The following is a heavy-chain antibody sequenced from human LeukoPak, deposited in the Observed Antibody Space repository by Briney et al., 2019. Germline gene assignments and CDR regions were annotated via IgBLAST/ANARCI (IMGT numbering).Heavy chain of an antibody. J-gene: IGHJ6*02. D-gene: IGHD3-16*01. CDR3: ARVRGGRSWYYYGMDV. Sequence: GGSLRLSCAASGFTFSNFAIHWVRQAPGKGLEWVAVISYDGDNEYYADSVKGQFTISRDNSKDRLYLQMNSLRPEDTAMYYCARVRGGRSWYYYGMDVWGRGTTVTVSS. V-gene: IGHV3-30-3*01. CDR1: GFTFSNFA. CDR2: ISYDGDNE.